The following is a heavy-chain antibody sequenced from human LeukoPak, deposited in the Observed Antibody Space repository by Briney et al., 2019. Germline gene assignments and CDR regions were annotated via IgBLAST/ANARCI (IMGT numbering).Heavy chain of an antibody. J-gene: IGHJ4*02. D-gene: IGHD4-17*01. V-gene: IGHV4-34*01. CDR3: AIRHYGNFDY. CDR2: INHSGST. Sequence: SSETLSLTCTVSGGSINKYYWNWIRQPPGKGLEWIGEINHSGSTNYNPSLKSRVTISVDTSKNQFSLKLSSVTAADTAVYYCAIRHYGNFDYWGQGTLVTVSS. CDR1: GGSINKYY.